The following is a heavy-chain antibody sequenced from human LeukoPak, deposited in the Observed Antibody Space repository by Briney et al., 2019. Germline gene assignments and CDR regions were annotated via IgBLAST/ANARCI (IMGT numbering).Heavy chain of an antibody. D-gene: IGHD5-12*01. CDR3: AREGLPALVDAFDI. CDR2: IIPIFGTA. Sequence: GASVKVSCKASGGTFSSYAISWVRQAPGQGLEWMGGIIPIFGTANYAQKFQSRVTITADESTSTAYMELSSLRSEDTAVYYCAREGLPALVDAFDIWGQGTMVTVSS. CDR1: GGTFSSYA. V-gene: IGHV1-69*13. J-gene: IGHJ3*02.